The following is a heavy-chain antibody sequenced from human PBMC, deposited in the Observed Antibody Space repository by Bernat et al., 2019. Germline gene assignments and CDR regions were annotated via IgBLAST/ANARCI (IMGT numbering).Heavy chain of an antibody. V-gene: IGHV4-38-2*02. J-gene: IGHJ5*02. CDR3: ARDRDIVVVPADMLGWFDP. CDR1: GYSISSGYY. Sequence: QVQLQESGPGLVKPSETLSLTCAVSGYSISSGYYWGWIRQPPGKGLEWIGSIYHSGSTYYNPSLKSRVTISVDTSKNQYSLKLSSVTAADTAVYYCARDRDIVVVPADMLGWFDPWGQGTLVTVSS. D-gene: IGHD2-2*01. CDR2: IYHSGST.